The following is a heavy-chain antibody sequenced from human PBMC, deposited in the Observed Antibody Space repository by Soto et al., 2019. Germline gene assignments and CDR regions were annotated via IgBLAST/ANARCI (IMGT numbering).Heavy chain of an antibody. J-gene: IGHJ4*02. CDR3: ARGPGRLRFLEPYYFDY. CDR2: IIPIFGTA. D-gene: IGHD3-3*01. CDR1: GGTFSSYA. Sequence: SVKVSCKASGGTFSSYAISWVRQAPGQGLEWMGGIIPIFGTANYAQKFQGRVTITADESTSTAYMQLSSLRSEDTAVYYCARGPGRLRFLEPYYFDYWGQGTLVTVSS. V-gene: IGHV1-69*13.